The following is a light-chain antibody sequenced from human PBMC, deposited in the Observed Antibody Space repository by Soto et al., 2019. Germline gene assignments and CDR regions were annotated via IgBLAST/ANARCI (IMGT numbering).Light chain of an antibody. CDR2: DNN. Sequence: QSVLTQPPSVSGAPGPRVTISCTGSSSNIGAGYDVHWYQQLPGTAPKLLIYDNNNRPSGVPDRFSVSKSDTSASLAITGLQAEDEADYYCQSYDSSLSGSDVFGTGTKVTVL. V-gene: IGLV1-40*01. CDR1: SSNIGAGYD. J-gene: IGLJ1*01. CDR3: QSYDSSLSGSDV.